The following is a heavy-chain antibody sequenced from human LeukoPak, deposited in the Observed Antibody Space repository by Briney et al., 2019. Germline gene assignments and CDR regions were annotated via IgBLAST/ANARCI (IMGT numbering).Heavy chain of an antibody. J-gene: IGHJ4*02. CDR2: IDPSDSYI. CDR1: GYSFTSYW. Sequence: GASLRISCKGSGYSFTSYWITWVRQLPGKGLEWMGRIDPSDSYIKYSPSFQGHVTISADKSISTAYLQWSSLKASDTAMYYCARSSLSSSWYFDYWGQGTLVTVSS. D-gene: IGHD6-13*01. CDR3: ARSSLSSSWYFDY. V-gene: IGHV5-10-1*01.